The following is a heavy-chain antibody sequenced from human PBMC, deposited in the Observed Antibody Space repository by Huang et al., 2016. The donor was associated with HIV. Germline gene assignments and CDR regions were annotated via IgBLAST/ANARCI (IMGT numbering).Heavy chain of an antibody. V-gene: IGHV1-3*01. CDR1: GYSFTTYA. D-gene: IGHD2-21*01. CDR2: INPCNGNT. CDR3: AREFVIFGAPLWPAY. J-gene: IGHJ4*02. Sequence: QVQLVQSGAEVKKPGASVKVSCKASGYSFTTYALHWVRQAPGHRLEWMGWINPCNGNTTYAQKFQGRVTITRDTSASTVYMEVSSLTFEDTAVYYCAREFVIFGAPLWPAYWGQGTLISVSS.